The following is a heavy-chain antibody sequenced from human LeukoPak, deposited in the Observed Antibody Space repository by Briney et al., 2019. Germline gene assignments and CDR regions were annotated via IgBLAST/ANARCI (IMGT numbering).Heavy chain of an antibody. V-gene: IGHV3-30*18. CDR3: AKAPVTTCSGAYCYPFDY. J-gene: IGHJ4*02. D-gene: IGHD2-15*01. CDR2: ISYDGSNK. Sequence: TGGSLRLSCAASGFTFSSYSMNWVRQAPGKGLEWVAVISYDGSNKYYADSVKGRFTISRDNAKNTLYLQMNSLRAGDAAVYYCAKAPVTTCSGAYCYPFDYWSQGTLVTVSS. CDR1: GFTFSSYS.